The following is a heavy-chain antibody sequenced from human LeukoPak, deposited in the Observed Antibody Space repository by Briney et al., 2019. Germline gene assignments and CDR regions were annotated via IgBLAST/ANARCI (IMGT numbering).Heavy chain of an antibody. Sequence: ASVKVSCKASGYTFTGYYMHWVRQAPGQGLEWMGWINPNSGGTNYAQKFQGRVTMTRDTSISTAYMELSRLRSDDTAVYYCARVSGLTPGGSGYSLPDYWGQGTLVTVSS. CDR3: ARVSGLTPGGSGYSLPDY. CDR2: INPNSGGT. V-gene: IGHV1-2*02. CDR1: GYTFTGYY. D-gene: IGHD3-22*01. J-gene: IGHJ4*02.